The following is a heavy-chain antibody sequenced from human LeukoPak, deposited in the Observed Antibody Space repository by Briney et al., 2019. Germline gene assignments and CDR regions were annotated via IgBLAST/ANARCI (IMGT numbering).Heavy chain of an antibody. CDR1: GGSISSSSYY. CDR3: ARGYCSGGSCKYDAFDI. D-gene: IGHD2-15*01. J-gene: IGHJ3*02. CDR2: IYTSGST. Sequence: SETLSLTCTVSGGSISSSSYYWSWIRQPAGKGLEWIGRIYTSGSTNYNPSLKSRVTMSVDTSKNQFSLKLSSVTAADTAVYYCARGYCSGGSCKYDAFDIWGQGTMVTVSS. V-gene: IGHV4-61*02.